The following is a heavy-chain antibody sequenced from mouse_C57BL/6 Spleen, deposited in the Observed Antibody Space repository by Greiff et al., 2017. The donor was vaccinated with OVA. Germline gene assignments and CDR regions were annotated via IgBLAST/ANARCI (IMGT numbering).Heavy chain of an antibody. CDR1: GYTFTSYW. V-gene: IGHV1-61*01. Sequence: VQLQQPGAELVRPGSSVKLSCKASGYTFTSYWMDWVKQRPGQDLEWIGNIYPSDSETHYNQKFKDKATLTVDKSSSTAYMQLSSLTSEDSAVYYCARLGRTGYYFVYWGQGTTLTVSS. CDR2: IYPSDSET. J-gene: IGHJ2*01. D-gene: IGHD4-1*01. CDR3: ARLGRTGYYFVY.